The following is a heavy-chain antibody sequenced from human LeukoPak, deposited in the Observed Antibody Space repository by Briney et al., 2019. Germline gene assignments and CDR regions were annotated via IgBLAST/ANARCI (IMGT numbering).Heavy chain of an antibody. CDR3: ARVFGSSHIDY. CDR2: IYYSGST. J-gene: IGHJ4*02. V-gene: IGHV4-59*01. Sequence: PETLSLTCTVSGGSISSYYWSWIRQPPGKGLEWLGYIYYSGSTNYNPSLKSRVTISVDTSKNQFSLKLSSVTAADTAVYYCARVFGSSHIDYWGQGTLVTVSS. CDR1: GGSISSYY. D-gene: IGHD6-6*01.